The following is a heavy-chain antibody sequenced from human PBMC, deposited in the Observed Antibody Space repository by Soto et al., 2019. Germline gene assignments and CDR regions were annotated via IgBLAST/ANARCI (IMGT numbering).Heavy chain of an antibody. V-gene: IGHV4-38-2*01. Sequence: SETLSLTCAVSGYSISSGYYWGWIRQPPGKGLEWIGSIYHSGGTYYNPSVKSRVTITVDTSKNQFSVKLSSVTVADTAVYYCATDYYYDSSGYLPSWGQGTLVTVPS. CDR1: GYSISSGYY. J-gene: IGHJ5*02. CDR3: ATDYYYDSSGYLPS. D-gene: IGHD3-22*01. CDR2: IYHSGGT.